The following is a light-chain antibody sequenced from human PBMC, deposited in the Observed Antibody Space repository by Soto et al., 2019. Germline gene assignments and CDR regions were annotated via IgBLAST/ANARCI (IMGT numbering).Light chain of an antibody. V-gene: IGLV2-14*01. Sequence: QSALTQPASVSGSPGQSITISCTGTSSDVGGYNSVSWYQQHPGKAPKLMIYEVNNRPSGVSNRFSASKAANTASLTISGLQAEDEADYYCNSYTISTAYLFGTGTKV. J-gene: IGLJ1*01. CDR1: SSDVGGYNS. CDR2: EVN. CDR3: NSYTISTAYL.